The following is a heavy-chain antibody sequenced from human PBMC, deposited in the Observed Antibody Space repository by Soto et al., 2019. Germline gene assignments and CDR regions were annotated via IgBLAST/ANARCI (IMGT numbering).Heavy chain of an antibody. J-gene: IGHJ4*02. CDR1: GASISNYY. Sequence: SETQSLTCTVSGASISNYYLSWIRQPPGKGLEWIGYIYYSGSTNSNPSLKSRVTISVDTSSNQFSLKLSSVTAADTAVYYCARHVVDYYASGSYSALDYWGQGTLVTVSS. V-gene: IGHV4-59*08. D-gene: IGHD3-10*01. CDR2: IYYSGST. CDR3: ARHVVDYYASGSYSALDY.